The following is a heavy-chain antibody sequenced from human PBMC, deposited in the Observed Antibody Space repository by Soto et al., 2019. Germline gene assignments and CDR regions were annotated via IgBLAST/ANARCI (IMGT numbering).Heavy chain of an antibody. V-gene: IGHV3-74*01. Sequence: EVQLVESGGGLVQPGKALRLSCAASGFTFSKYWMHWVRQAPGKGPVWVSYISGDGTTTDYADSVKGRFTISRDNAKNTLYLQMDSLRVEDTAVYYCAIQDCTNDVCLEAAVTVGGALEYWGQGTLVTVSS. J-gene: IGHJ4*02. CDR3: AIQDCTNDVCLEAAVTVGGALEY. CDR2: ISGDGTTT. D-gene: IGHD2-8*01. CDR1: GFTFSKYW.